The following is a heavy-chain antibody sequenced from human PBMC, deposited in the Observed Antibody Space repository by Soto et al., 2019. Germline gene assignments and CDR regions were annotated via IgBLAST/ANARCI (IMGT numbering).Heavy chain of an antibody. CDR1: GGSFSGYY. Sequence: QVQLQQWGAGLLKPSETLSLTCAVYGGSFSGYYWSWIRQPPGKGLEWIGEINHSGSTNYNPSLNSRVTISGDTTKNHFSLKLSSMTAAYTAVYYCAGGAAAAGHSCWFDRWGQGTLVTVSS. J-gene: IGHJ5*02. CDR3: AGGAAAAGHSCWFDR. V-gene: IGHV4-34*01. CDR2: INHSGST. D-gene: IGHD6-13*01.